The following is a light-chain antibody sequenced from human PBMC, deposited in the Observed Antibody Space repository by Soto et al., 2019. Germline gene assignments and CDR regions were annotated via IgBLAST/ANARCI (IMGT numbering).Light chain of an antibody. V-gene: IGKV3D-15*01. J-gene: IGKJ1*01. Sequence: EIVLTQSPRTLSLSPGEGSTLACGPSQSVTSNYLAWYQQKPGQAPRLLIFGSSTRATGIPDRFSGSGSGTEFTLTISSLQSEDFAVYYCQQYNNWPRTFGQGTKVDIK. CDR3: QQYNNWPRT. CDR1: QSVTSN. CDR2: GSS.